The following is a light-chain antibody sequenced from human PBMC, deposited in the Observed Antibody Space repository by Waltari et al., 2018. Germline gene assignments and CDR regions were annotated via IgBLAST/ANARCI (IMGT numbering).Light chain of an antibody. CDR1: SSDIGTYNF. Sequence: QSALTQPPSASGSPGQSVTISCSGSSSDIGTYNFFPWYQQHPGKSPKLIIYEVNQRPSGVPERFSGSKSGNTASLTVSGLLPEDEADYYCSSYAGTKKLLFGGVTKLTVL. CDR3: SSYAGTKKLL. J-gene: IGLJ2*01. CDR2: EVN. V-gene: IGLV2-8*01.